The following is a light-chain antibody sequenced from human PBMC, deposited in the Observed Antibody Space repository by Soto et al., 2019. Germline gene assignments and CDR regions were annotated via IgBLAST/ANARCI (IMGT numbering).Light chain of an antibody. CDR2: SVS. Sequence: VMTQSPFSLAVTLGQPASISCTSSQSLVYTDGHTYLNWFHQRPGQPPRRLIYSVSIRASGVPDRFSGSGSVTNVTLRIARVEAEDVGVFYCMQGSYWPDAFGGGTKVEIK. V-gene: IGKV2-30*01. CDR1: QSLVYTDGHTY. J-gene: IGKJ4*01. CDR3: MQGSYWPDA.